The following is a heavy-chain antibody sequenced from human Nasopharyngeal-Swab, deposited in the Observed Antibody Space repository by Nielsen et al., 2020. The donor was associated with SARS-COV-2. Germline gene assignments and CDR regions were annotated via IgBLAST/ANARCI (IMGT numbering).Heavy chain of an antibody. CDR2: IGTAGDT. CDR1: GFTFSSYD. J-gene: IGHJ4*02. D-gene: IGHD3-3*01. V-gene: IGHV3-13*01. CDR3: AKEPDYDFWSGYFDY. Sequence: GESLKIPFAASGFTFSSYDMHWVRQATGKGLEWVSAIGTAGDTYYPGSVKGRFTISRDNSKNTLYLQMNSLRAEDTAVYYCAKEPDYDFWSGYFDYWGQGTLVTVSS.